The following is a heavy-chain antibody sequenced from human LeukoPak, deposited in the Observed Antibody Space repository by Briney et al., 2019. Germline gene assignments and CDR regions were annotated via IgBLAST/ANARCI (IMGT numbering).Heavy chain of an antibody. D-gene: IGHD6-13*01. CDR1: GFTVSSNY. CDR2: IYSGGST. V-gene: IGHV3-66*01. Sequence: GGSLRLSCAASGFTVSSNYMSWVRQAPGKGLAWVSVIYSGGSTYYADSVEGRFTISRDNSKNTLYLQMNSLRAEDTAVYYCARSASSSAILNYYYYGMDVWGQGTTVTVSS. CDR3: ARSASSSAILNYYYYGMDV. J-gene: IGHJ6*02.